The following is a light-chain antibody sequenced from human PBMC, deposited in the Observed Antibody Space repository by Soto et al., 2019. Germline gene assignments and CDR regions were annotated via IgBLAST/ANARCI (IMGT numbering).Light chain of an antibody. CDR2: GAS. J-gene: IGKJ1*01. V-gene: IGKV3-20*01. CDR3: QQYGSSPRT. Sequence: EIVLTQSPGTLSLSPGERATLSCRASQSVRSNFLAWYQQKPGQAPRLLIYGASNRATGIPDRFSGSGSGTDFTLTITRLEPEDFAMYYCQQYGSSPRTFGQGTKVEIK. CDR1: QSVRSNF.